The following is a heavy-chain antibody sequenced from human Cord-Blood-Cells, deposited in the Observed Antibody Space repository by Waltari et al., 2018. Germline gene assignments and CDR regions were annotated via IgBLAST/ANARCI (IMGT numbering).Heavy chain of an antibody. CDR3: ASPRGPGDRFDY. Sequence: QVQLQESGPGLVKPSETLSLTCAVSGYSISSGYYWGWVRQPPGKGLEWMGSIYHSGSTYYNPSLKSRVTISVDTSKNQFSLKLSSVTAADTAVYYCASPRGPGDRFDYWGQGTLVTVSS. CDR1: GYSISSGYY. CDR2: IYHSGST. D-gene: IGHD7-27*01. V-gene: IGHV4-38-2*01. J-gene: IGHJ4*02.